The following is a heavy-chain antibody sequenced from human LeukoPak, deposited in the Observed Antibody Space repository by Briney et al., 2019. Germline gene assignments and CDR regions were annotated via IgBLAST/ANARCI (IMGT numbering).Heavy chain of an antibody. Sequence: ASVKVSCKAAGYSFTTFHINWVRQAPGQGLEWMGIINPSGGSTSYAQKFQGRLTLTADKSTGTAYMELYSLTSDDTAVYYCARDGPYSGSYYWGQGTLVTVSS. V-gene: IGHV1-46*01. CDR3: ARDGPYSGSYY. D-gene: IGHD1-26*01. J-gene: IGHJ4*02. CDR2: INPSGGST. CDR1: GYSFTTFH.